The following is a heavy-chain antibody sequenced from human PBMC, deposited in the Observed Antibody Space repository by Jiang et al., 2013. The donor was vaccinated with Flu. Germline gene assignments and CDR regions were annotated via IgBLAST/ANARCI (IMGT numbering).Heavy chain of an antibody. CDR1: GGSISSGDSY. D-gene: IGHD3-3*01. CDR3: VSKRSGYYGAPFDP. CDR2: ISNRGST. Sequence: PGLVKPSQTLSLTCSVSGGSISSGDSYWFWIRQPPGGGLEWIGHISNRGSTFYHPTLERRIIISVDTSTNHVSLKLSSVTAADTAVYYCVSKRSGYYGAPFDPWGQGTPVIVSS. J-gene: IGHJ5*02. V-gene: IGHV4-30-4*01.